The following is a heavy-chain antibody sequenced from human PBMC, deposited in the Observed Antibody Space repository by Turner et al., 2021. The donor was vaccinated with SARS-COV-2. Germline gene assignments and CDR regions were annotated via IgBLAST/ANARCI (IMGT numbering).Heavy chain of an antibody. CDR1: GGSISDYSKY. CDR3: VRHGGSGIVIIGVED. D-gene: IGHD3-16*02. Sequence: QLQLLASGPGLVKHSEPLSLTCTVTGGSISDYSKYWGWIRQNPRKELEWIGSILYSGTTNYNPAVRSRLTITVDTTTNQFSLNLKTGSAADTGTYYCVRHGGSGIVIIGVEDWGQGTHVTVSS. CDR2: ILYSGTT. J-gene: IGHJ4*02. V-gene: IGHV4-39*01.